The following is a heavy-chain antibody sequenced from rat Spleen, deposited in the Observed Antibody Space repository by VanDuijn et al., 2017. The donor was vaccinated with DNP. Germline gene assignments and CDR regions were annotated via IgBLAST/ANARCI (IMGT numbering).Heavy chain of an antibody. CDR2: LSTGGDKS. Sequence: EVQLVESGGGLVQPGRSLKLSCAASGFTFNTYDMAWVRQAPTKGLEWVASLSTGGDKSAYRDSVKGRFIIFRDDAKNTQYLQMDSLRSEDTATYYCARHEDYSCYVYGFAYWGQGTLVTVSS. J-gene: IGHJ3*01. V-gene: IGHV5S13*01. CDR1: GFTFNTYD. CDR3: ARHEDYSCYVYGFAY. D-gene: IGHD1-2*01.